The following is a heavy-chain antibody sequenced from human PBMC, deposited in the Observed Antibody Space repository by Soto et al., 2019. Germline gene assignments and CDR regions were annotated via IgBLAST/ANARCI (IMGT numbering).Heavy chain of an antibody. D-gene: IGHD3-22*01. Sequence: QVQLVQSGAEVKKPGSSVKVSCKASGGTFSSYAISWVRQAPGQGLEWMGGIIPIFGTANYAQKFQGRVTITADESTSTAYMELSSLRSEDTAVYYCARAWPRYDSSERENWFDPWGQGTLVTVSS. CDR1: GGTFSSYA. CDR3: ARAWPRYDSSERENWFDP. CDR2: IIPIFGTA. V-gene: IGHV1-69*12. J-gene: IGHJ5*02.